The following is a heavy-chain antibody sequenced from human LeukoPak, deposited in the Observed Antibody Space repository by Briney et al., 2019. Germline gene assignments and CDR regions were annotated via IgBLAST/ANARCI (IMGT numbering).Heavy chain of an antibody. J-gene: IGHJ4*02. Sequence: GEALKISCKGSGCSLTSYWIGWVRQMPGKGLEWMGIIYPGDSDTRYSPSFQNQGTNSADKYISTAYLDWSSRKAWDTAMYYCARLRDAGGIVVVPAAIGSEYYFNYWGQGTLVTVSS. V-gene: IGHV5-51*01. D-gene: IGHD2-2*02. CDR3: ARLRDAGGIVVVPAAIGSEYYFNY. CDR2: IYPGDSDT. CDR1: GCSLTSYW.